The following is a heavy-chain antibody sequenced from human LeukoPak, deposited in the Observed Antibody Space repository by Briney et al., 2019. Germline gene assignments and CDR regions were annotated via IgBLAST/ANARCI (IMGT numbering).Heavy chain of an antibody. J-gene: IGHJ5*02. CDR2: IDPTDSYT. CDR1: GYSFRSYW. Sequence: GESLKISCKGSGYSFRSYWISWVRQMPGKGLEWMGRIDPTDSYTDYSPSFEGHVTISVDRSITTAYLQWSSLKASDTAMYFCASSRAGTLKVHNWFDPWGQGSQVTVSS. D-gene: IGHD6-19*01. CDR3: ASSRAGTLKVHNWFDP. V-gene: IGHV5-10-1*01.